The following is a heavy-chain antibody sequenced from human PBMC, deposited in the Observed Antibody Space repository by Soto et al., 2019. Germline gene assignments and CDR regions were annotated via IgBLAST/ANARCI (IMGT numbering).Heavy chain of an antibody. CDR3: ATRRGCSGGSCYSDAFDI. D-gene: IGHD2-15*01. V-gene: IGHV3-15*01. J-gene: IGHJ3*02. CDR2: IKSKTDGGTT. Sequence: GGSLRLSCAASGFTFSNAWMSWVRQAPGKGLEWVGRIKSKTDGGTTDYAAPVKGRFTISRDDSTDTLYLQMNSLKTEDTAVYYCATRRGCSGGSCYSDAFDIWGQGTMVTVSS. CDR1: GFTFSNAW.